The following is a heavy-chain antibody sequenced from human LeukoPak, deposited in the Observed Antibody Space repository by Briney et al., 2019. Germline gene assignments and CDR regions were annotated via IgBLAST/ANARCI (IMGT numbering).Heavy chain of an antibody. D-gene: IGHD2-21*01. CDR1: GFAFRSYG. CDR2: ISYDGSNK. CDR3: ARSRNFDY. J-gene: IGHJ4*02. Sequence: GGTLRLSCAASGFAFRSYGMSWVRQAPGKGLEWVAVISYDGSNKYYADSVKGRFAISRGNSKNTLYLQMNSLRAEDTAVYYCARSRNFDYWGQGTLVTVSS. V-gene: IGHV3-30*03.